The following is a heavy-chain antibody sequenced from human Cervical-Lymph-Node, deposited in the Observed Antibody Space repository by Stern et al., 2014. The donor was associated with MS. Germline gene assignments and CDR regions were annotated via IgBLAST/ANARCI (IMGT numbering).Heavy chain of an antibody. D-gene: IGHD3-10*01. J-gene: IGHJ5*02. CDR3: ARGTGDNWFDP. CDR2: VIPFVHNS. CDR1: GG. Sequence: QDQLVQSGAVVKTPGSSVKVSCKASGGISWVRQAPGQGLEWMGGVIPFVHNSHYAQKFQGRVTVTADPSANTTYLELTSLTSDDTAIYYCARGTGDNWFDPWGQGTLVTVSS. V-gene: IGHV1-69*12.